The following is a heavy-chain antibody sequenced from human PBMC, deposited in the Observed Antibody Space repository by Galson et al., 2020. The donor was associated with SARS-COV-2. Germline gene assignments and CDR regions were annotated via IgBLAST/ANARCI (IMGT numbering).Heavy chain of an antibody. V-gene: IGHV2-5*02. D-gene: IGHD5-18*01. J-gene: IGHJ4*02. CDR2: IYWDGDK. CDR3: AQYRGDSYEYEF. CDR1: GSSLTTHKVV. Sequence: KLSGPTLVPPTKTVTLTCAFSGSSLTTHKVVVAWIRQPPGKPLAWLAFIYWDGDKSYRPSLKNRLTITKDSSKNQVVLTLTNVDPMDKGTYYCAQYRGDSYEYEFWGQGTLVTVSS.